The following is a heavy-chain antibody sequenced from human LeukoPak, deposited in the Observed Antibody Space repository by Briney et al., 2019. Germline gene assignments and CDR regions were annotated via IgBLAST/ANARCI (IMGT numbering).Heavy chain of an antibody. Sequence: APVKGSWKGFGFTFYSLGISWGRKGPGQRPEWVGWISAYNGNTNYAQKLQGRVTMTTDTSTSTAYMELRSLRSDDTAVYYCARDPNFSVASDAFDIWGQGTMVTVSS. J-gene: IGHJ3*02. D-gene: IGHD2/OR15-2a*01. CDR1: GFTFYSLG. V-gene: IGHV1-18*01. CDR2: ISAYNGNT. CDR3: ARDPNFSVASDAFDI.